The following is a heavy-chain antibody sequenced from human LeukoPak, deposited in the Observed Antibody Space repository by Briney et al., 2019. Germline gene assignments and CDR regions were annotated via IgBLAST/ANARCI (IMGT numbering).Heavy chain of an antibody. CDR2: ISSSSSYI. J-gene: IGHJ4*02. CDR1: GFTFSSYS. V-gene: IGHV3-21*01. Sequence: GGSLRLSCAASGFTFSSYSMNWVRQAPGKGLEWVSSISSSSSYIYYADSVKGRFTISRDNAKNSLYLQMNSLRAEDTAVYYCARGTGWELLKGDFDYWGQGTLVTVSS. CDR3: ARGTGWELLKGDFDY. D-gene: IGHD1-26*01.